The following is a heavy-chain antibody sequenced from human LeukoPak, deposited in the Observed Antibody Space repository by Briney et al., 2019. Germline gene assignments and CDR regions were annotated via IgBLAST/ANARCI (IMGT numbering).Heavy chain of an antibody. D-gene: IGHD2-2*01. CDR3: ARGHYCSSTSCYVMGFDY. CDR2: INHSGST. J-gene: IGHJ4*02. CDR1: GGSFSGYY. Sequence: SETLSLTCAVYGGSFSGYYWSWIRQPPGKGLEWIGEINHSGSTNYNPSLKSRVTISVDTSKNQFSLKLSSVTAADTAVYYCARGHYCSSTSCYVMGFDYWGQGTLVTVSS. V-gene: IGHV4-34*01.